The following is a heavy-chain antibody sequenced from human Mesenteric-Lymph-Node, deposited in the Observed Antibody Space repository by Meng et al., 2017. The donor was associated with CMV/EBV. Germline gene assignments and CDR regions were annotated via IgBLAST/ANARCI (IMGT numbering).Heavy chain of an antibody. J-gene: IGHJ4*02. V-gene: IGHV3-33*01. D-gene: IGHD3-10*01. CDR2: IWYDGTNK. CDR1: GFTFSSYG. CDR3: SRGLDY. Sequence: GESLKISCATSGFTFSSYGMHWVRQAPGKGLEWVGIIWYDGTNKYYGDSVKGRFSISRDNSNSTLYLQMNRLRAEDTAVYYCSRGLDYWGQGTLVTVSS.